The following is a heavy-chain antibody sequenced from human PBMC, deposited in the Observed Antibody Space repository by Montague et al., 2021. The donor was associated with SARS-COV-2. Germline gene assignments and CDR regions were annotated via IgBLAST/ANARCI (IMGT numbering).Heavy chain of an antibody. Sequence: SETLSLTCTVSGDSISSSSYYWSWIRQPPGKGLEWIGYIYYSGSTNYNPSLKSRVTISVDTSKNQFSLKLSSVTAADTAVYYCARGFDYWGQGTLVTVSS. CDR1: GDSISSSSYY. J-gene: IGHJ4*02. CDR3: ARGFDY. CDR2: IYYSGST. V-gene: IGHV4-61*01.